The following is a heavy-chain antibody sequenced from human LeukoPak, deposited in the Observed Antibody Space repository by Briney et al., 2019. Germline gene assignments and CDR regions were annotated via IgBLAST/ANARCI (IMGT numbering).Heavy chain of an antibody. CDR2: INHSGST. Sequence: SETLSLTCAVYGGSFRGYYWSWIRQPPGKGLEWIGEINHSGSTNYNPSLKSRVTISVETSKNQFSLKLSSVTAADTAVYYCARPPFDPWGQGTLVTVSS. CDR3: ARPPFDP. CDR1: GGSFRGYY. J-gene: IGHJ5*02. V-gene: IGHV4-34*01.